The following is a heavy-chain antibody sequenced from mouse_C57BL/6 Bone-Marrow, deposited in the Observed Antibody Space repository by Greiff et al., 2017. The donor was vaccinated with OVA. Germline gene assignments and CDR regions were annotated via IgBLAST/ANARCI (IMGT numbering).Heavy chain of an antibody. CDR1: GFTFSDYG. Sequence: EVKVVESGGGLVQPGGSLKLSCAASGFTFSDYGMAWVRQAPRKGPEWVAFISNLAYSIYYADTVTGRFTISRENAKNTLYLEMSSLRSEDTAMYYCERLGGLRGRAWFAYWGQGTLVTVSA. J-gene: IGHJ3*01. D-gene: IGHD2-4*01. CDR2: ISNLAYSI. V-gene: IGHV5-15*01. CDR3: ERLGGLRGRAWFAY.